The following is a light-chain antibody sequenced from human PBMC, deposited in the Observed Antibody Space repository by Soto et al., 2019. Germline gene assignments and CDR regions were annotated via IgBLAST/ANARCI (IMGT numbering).Light chain of an antibody. CDR2: DAS. Sequence: EIVLTQSPATLSLSPGETATLSCRASQSVSSSLAWYQQKTGQTPSLLIYDASNRASGIPARFSGSVSGTDFTLKVSSLEPEDVAVYYCQQCSSWPLTFGGGTKVEIK. CDR3: QQCSSWPLT. J-gene: IGKJ4*01. V-gene: IGKV3-11*01. CDR1: QSVSSS.